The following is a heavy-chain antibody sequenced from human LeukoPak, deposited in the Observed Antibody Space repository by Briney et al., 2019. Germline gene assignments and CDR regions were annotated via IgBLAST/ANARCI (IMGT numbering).Heavy chain of an antibody. CDR2: ISSSSSII. CDR3: ARDITCNSTTCYDY. D-gene: IGHD2-2*01. CDR1: GFTFSTYS. Sequence: GGSLRLSCAASGFTFSTYSMNWVRQAPGKGLEWVSYISSSSSIIYYADSVKGRFTISRDNAKNSLYLQMNSLRAEDTAVYYCARDITCNSTTCYDYWGQGTLVTVSS. V-gene: IGHV3-48*04. J-gene: IGHJ4*02.